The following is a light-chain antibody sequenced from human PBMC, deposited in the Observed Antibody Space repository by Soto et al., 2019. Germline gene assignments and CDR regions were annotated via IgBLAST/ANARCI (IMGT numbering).Light chain of an antibody. Sequence: EIVLTQSPATLSLSPGERATLSCRASQSVSSYLAWYQQKPGQAPRLLIYDASNRATGIPARFSGSGSGTDFTLTISSLEPEDFAVYYCQQYGSSRPTFGQGTKVEIK. V-gene: IGKV3-11*01. CDR2: DAS. J-gene: IGKJ1*01. CDR3: QQYGSSRPT. CDR1: QSVSSY.